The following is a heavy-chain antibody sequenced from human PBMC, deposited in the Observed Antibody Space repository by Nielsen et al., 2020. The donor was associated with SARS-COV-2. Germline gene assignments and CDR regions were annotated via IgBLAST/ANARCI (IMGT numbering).Heavy chain of an antibody. CDR3: AREPVDTAMGVDY. CDR1: GFSLSNARMG. V-gene: IGHV2-26*01. D-gene: IGHD5-18*01. Sequence: SGPTLVKPTETLTLTCTVSGFSLSNARMGVSWIRQPPGKALEWLAHIFSNDEKSYSTSLKSRLTISKDTSKSQVVLTMTNMDPVDTATYYCAREPVDTAMGVDYWGQGTLVTVSS. J-gene: IGHJ4*02. CDR2: IFSNDEK.